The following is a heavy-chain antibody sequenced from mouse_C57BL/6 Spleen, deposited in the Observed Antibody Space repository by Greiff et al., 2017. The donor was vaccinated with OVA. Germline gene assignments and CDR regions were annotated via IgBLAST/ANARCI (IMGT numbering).Heavy chain of an antibody. CDR1: GYTFTSYW. CDR2: IYPGSGST. V-gene: IGHV1-55*01. J-gene: IGHJ2*01. Sequence: VQLQQPGAELVKPGASVKMSCKASGYTFTSYWITWVKQRPGQGLEWIGDIYPGSGSTNYNEKFKSKATLPVDTSSSTAYMQLSSLTSEDSAVYYCARSHYYGSSYDYWGQGTTLTVSS. CDR3: ARSHYYGSSYDY. D-gene: IGHD1-1*01.